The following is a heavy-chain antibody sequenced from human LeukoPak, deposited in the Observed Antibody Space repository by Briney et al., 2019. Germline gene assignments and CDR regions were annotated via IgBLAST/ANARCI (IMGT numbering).Heavy chain of an antibody. Sequence: PSETLSLTCTVSGGSISSSSYYWGWIRQPPGTGLEWIGSIYYSGSTYYNPSLKSRVTISVDTSKNQFSLKLSSVTAADTAVYYCARLCGDCYPNYFDYWGQGTLVTVSS. CDR2: IYYSGST. CDR3: ARLCGDCYPNYFDY. V-gene: IGHV4-39*01. D-gene: IGHD2-21*02. J-gene: IGHJ4*02. CDR1: GGSISSSSYY.